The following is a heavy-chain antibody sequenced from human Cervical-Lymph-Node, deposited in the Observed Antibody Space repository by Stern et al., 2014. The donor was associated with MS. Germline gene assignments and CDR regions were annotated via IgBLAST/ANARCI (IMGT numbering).Heavy chain of an antibody. D-gene: IGHD1-7*01. Sequence: VQLGQSGAEVKKPGASVKVSCKASGYIFTSYYVHWVRQVPGQGLEWMGMINPSGGSTNYAQKFQGRVTMTRDRSTSTVNMELSSLRSEDTAMYYCARDLGTPHGLDVWGQGTTVTVSS. CDR3: ARDLGTPHGLDV. CDR1: GYIFTSYY. V-gene: IGHV1-46*01. J-gene: IGHJ6*02. CDR2: INPSGGST.